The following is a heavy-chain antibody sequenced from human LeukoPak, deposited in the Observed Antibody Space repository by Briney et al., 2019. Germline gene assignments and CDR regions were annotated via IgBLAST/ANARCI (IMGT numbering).Heavy chain of an antibody. J-gene: IGHJ4*02. CDR1: GFTFSSYT. CDR3: AKGSRGSGSSIDY. D-gene: IGHD3-10*01. CDR2: ISSSATYI. V-gene: IGHV3-21*01. Sequence: PGGSLRLSCAASGFTFSSYTMNWVRQAPGKGLEWVSSISSSATYIYYADSVKGRFTISRDNAKNSLYLQMNSLRAEDTAVYYCAKGSRGSGSSIDYWGQGTLVTVSS.